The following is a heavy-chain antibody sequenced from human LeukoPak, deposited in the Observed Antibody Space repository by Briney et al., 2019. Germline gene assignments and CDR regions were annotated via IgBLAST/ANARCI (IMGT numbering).Heavy chain of an antibody. V-gene: IGHV3-11*06. CDR3: ARAPGYYYGMDV. CDR1: GFTFSDYY. D-gene: IGHD7-27*01. CDR2: ISSSSSYI. Sequence: GGSLRLSCAASGFTFSDYYMSWIRQAPGKGLEWVSSISSSSSYIYYADSVKGRFTISRDNAKNSLYLQMNSLRAEDTAVYYCARAPGYYYGMDVWGQGTTVTVSS. J-gene: IGHJ6*02.